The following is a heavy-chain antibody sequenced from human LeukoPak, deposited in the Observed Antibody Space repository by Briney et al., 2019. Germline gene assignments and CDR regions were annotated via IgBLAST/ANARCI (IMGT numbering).Heavy chain of an antibody. CDR1: GDTFSGTGWC. CDR2: IHPNNGDT. J-gene: IGHJ4*02. V-gene: IGHV1-2*02. D-gene: IGHD3-10*01. CDR3: ARDGPAQMVDLDY. Sequence: AASLKVSCKASGDTFSGTGWCLSWLRQAPGQWIECKVLIHPNNGDTAYAQKLEGRVATTRDTSISTAYMELRRLRPNDTAMYFCARDGPAQMVDLDYWGQGTLVTVSS.